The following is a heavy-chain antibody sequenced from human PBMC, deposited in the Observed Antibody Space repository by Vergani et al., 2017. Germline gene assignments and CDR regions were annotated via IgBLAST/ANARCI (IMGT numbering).Heavy chain of an antibody. J-gene: IGHJ6*02. V-gene: IGHV3-33*01. D-gene: IGHD3-22*01. CDR2: IWYDGSNK. Sequence: VQLVESGGGVVQPGRSLRLSCAASGFTFSSYGMHWVRQAPGKGLEWVAVIWYDGSNKYYADSGKGRFTISRDNYKNTLYLQMNSLRAEDTAVYYCARGDRNGYMKWGDGMDVWGQGTMVTVSS. CDR1: GFTFSSYG. CDR3: ARGDRNGYMKWGDGMDV.